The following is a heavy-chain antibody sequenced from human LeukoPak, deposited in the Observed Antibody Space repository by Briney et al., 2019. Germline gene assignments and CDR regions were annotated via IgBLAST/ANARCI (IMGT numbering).Heavy chain of an antibody. D-gene: IGHD1-26*01. CDR2: INPNSGAT. CDR3: ARDTIVGGRADFDF. J-gene: IGHJ4*02. Sequence: ASVKVSCKASGYTFNDYYVHWVRQAPGQGLEWMGWINPNSGATYYAQNFQGRVTLTRDTSISTAYMELSSLGSDDTAVFYCARDTIVGGRADFDFWGQGTLVTVSS. CDR1: GYTFNDYY. V-gene: IGHV1-2*02.